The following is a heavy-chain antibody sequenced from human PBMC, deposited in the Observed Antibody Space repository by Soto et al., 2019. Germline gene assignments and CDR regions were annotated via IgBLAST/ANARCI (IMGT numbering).Heavy chain of an antibody. CDR3: ARVYSLTLTGRTYFDY. CDR1: GDSMNDYF. J-gene: IGHJ4*02. V-gene: IGHV4-59*01. Sequence: QVQLQESGPGLVKPSETLSLTCTVSGDSMNDYFWSWIRQPPGRGLEWIGIGYIYYSGSSTYNPSLKSRVSISVDTSKNQFSLNLKSVTAADTAIYYCARVYSLTLTGRTYFDYWGQGALVTVSS. D-gene: IGHD3-9*01. CDR2: IYYSGSS.